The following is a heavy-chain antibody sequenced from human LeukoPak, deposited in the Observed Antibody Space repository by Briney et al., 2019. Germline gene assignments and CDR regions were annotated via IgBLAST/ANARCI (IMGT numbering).Heavy chain of an antibody. J-gene: IGHJ4*02. CDR1: GSTFSSYS. CDR2: ISSSSSYI. Sequence: GGTLRLSCAASGSTFSSYSMNWVRQAPGKGLEWVSSISSSSSYIYYADSVKGRFTISRDNAKNSLYLQMNSLRAEDTAVYYCAREEGDYPSDYWGQGTLVTVSS. V-gene: IGHV3-21*01. CDR3: AREEGDYPSDY. D-gene: IGHD4/OR15-4a*01.